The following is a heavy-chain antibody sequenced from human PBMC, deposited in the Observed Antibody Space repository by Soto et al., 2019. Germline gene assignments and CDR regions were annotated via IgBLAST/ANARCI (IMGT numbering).Heavy chain of an antibody. D-gene: IGHD3-9*01. V-gene: IGHV3-23*01. CDR1: GFTFSSYG. Sequence: GGSLRLSCTASGFTFSSYGMGWVRQAPGKGLQWVSTIRGDGGQTHYTDSVKGRFSISRDNSKNTVYLQMDSLRAEDTAMYFCARDVGLDSDDFFAYWGQGTQVTVSS. J-gene: IGHJ4*02. CDR2: IRGDGGQT. CDR3: ARDVGLDSDDFFAY.